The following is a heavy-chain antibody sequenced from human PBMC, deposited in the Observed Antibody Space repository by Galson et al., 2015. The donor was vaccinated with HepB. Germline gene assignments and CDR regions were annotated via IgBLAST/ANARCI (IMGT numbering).Heavy chain of an antibody. V-gene: IGHV3-11*01. D-gene: IGHD3-3*01. J-gene: IGHJ6*02. CDR2: ISSGGSTI. CDR3: ARWLEWFDGMDV. Sequence: SLRLSCAASGFTFSDYYMSWIRQAPGKGLEWVSYISSGGSTIYYADSVKGRFTISRDNAKNSLYLQMNSLRAEDTAVYYCARWLEWFDGMDVWGQGTTVTVSS. CDR1: GFTFSDYY.